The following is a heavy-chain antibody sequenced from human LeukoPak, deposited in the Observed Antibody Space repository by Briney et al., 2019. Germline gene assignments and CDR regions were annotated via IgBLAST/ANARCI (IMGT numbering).Heavy chain of an antibody. CDR2: MNPNSGNT. D-gene: IGHD3-10*01. Sequence: ASVKVSCKASGFTFTSYDINWVRQAPGQGLEWMGWMNPNSGNTRYAQKVQGRITMTGDTSISTAYMELSSLRSEDTAVYYCARGPSLVRGVIMPGSVGGMDVWGQGTMVTVSS. J-gene: IGHJ3*01. CDR3: ARGPSLVRGVIMPGSVGGMDV. V-gene: IGHV1-8*01. CDR1: GFTFTSYD.